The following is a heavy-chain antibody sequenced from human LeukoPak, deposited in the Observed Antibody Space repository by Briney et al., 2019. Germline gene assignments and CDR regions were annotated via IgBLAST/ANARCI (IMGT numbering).Heavy chain of an antibody. J-gene: IGHJ4*02. CDR3: ARRTSGAFDF. CDR1: GFTFRNYA. D-gene: IGHD5-12*01. V-gene: IGHV3-23*01. CDR2: IPSSGDGT. Sequence: GGSLRLSCAASGFTFRNYAMTWVRQAPGKGLEWVSSIPSSGDGTYYADSVKGRFTISRDISKNMLYLQMNSLRAEDTAVYYCARRTSGAFDFWDQGTLVTVSS.